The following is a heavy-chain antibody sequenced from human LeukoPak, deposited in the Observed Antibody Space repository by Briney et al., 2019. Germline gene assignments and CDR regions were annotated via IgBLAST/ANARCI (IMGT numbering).Heavy chain of an antibody. CDR3: ARMVRDVNYFDS. CDR1: YSSMIDCY. V-gene: IGHV4-4*07. CDR2: IHLRQTITT. D-gene: IGHD3-10*01. J-gene: IGHJ4*02. Sequence: SETLFLTCSVSYSSMIDCYWNWVRQPAGKEPEWIGRIHLRQTITTDYNPNFSSRVTMSIDTSRNQFSLSLTSVTAADTALYYCARMVRDVNYFDSWGQGILVTVSS.